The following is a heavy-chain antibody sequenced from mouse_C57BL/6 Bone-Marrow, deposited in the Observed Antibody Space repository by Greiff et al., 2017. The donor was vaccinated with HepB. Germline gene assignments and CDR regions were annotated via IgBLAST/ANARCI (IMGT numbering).Heavy chain of an antibody. D-gene: IGHD1-1*01. CDR3: ARWGITTVVATDYAMDY. CDR2: IDPSDSYT. Sequence: QVQLQQPGAELVMPGASVKLSCKASGYTFTSYWMHWVKQRPGQGLEWIGEIDPSDSYTNYNQKFKGKSTLTVDKSSSTAYMQLSSLTSEDSAVYYCARWGITTVVATDYAMDYWGQGTSVTVSS. CDR1: GYTFTSYW. V-gene: IGHV1-69*01. J-gene: IGHJ4*01.